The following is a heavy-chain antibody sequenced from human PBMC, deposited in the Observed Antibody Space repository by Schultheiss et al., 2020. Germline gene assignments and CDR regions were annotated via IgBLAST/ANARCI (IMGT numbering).Heavy chain of an antibody. Sequence: SQTLSLTCTVSGGSISSYYWSWIRQPPGKGLEWIGYIYYSGSTNYNPSLKSRVTMSVDTSKNQFSLKLSSVTAADTAVYYCARGPSNNYFGPWGQGTLVTVSS. J-gene: IGHJ5*02. D-gene: IGHD6-6*01. CDR2: IYYSGST. CDR1: GGSISSYY. CDR3: ARGPSNNYFGP. V-gene: IGHV4-59*08.